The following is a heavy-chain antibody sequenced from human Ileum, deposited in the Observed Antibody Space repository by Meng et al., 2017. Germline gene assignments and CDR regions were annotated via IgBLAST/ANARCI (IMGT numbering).Heavy chain of an antibody. CDR3: AKVSLDYVLMVRGLKTGAFDI. J-gene: IGHJ3*02. D-gene: IGHD3-10*01. CDR2: IFYRGTT. V-gene: IGHV4-39*07. CDR1: GCPNSNNTYS. Sequence: RLPVSGPRMVEPSETLSRSRTGSGCPNSNNTYSWAWIRQPPGKGLEWIGSIFYRGTTFYNPSLKSRVTISEDTSKNQFSLKLNSVTAADTAVYFCAKVSLDYVLMVRGLKTGAFDIWGQGTMVTVSS.